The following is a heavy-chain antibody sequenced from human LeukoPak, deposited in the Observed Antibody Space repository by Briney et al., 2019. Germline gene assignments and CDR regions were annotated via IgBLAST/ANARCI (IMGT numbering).Heavy chain of an antibody. Sequence: GRSLRLSCTASGFTFSGYSMNWIRQAPGKGLEWVSSFGTRSTSIYHAGSVKGRFAISRDNAKNSLYLQMNSLRAEDTALYYCAREVSEGFDFWGQGTLVTVSS. CDR1: GFTFSGYS. D-gene: IGHD3-22*01. J-gene: IGHJ4*02. V-gene: IGHV3-21*01. CDR3: AREVSEGFDF. CDR2: FGTRSTSI.